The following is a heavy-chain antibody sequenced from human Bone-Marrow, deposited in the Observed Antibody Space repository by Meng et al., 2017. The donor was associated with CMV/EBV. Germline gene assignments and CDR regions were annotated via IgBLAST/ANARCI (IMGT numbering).Heavy chain of an antibody. CDR3: AKARSVVTPYYFDY. J-gene: IGHJ4*02. CDR2: IRYDGSNK. Sequence: GGSLRLSCAASGFTFSSYGMHWVRQAPGKGLEWVAFIRYDGSNKYYADSVKGRFTISRDNSKNTLYLQMNSLRAEDTAVYYCAKARSVVTPYYFDYWGQGPLVTVFS. V-gene: IGHV3-30*02. CDR1: GFTFSSYG. D-gene: IGHD4-23*01.